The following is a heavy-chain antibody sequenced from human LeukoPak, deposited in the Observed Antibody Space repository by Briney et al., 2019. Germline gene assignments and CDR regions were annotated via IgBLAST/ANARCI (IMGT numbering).Heavy chain of an antibody. CDR1: GRSISSYY. CDR2: IYYSRST. V-gene: IGHV4-59*01. J-gene: IGHJ4*02. Sequence: SETLSLTCTVSGRSISSYYWNWIRQPPGKGLEWIGYIYYSRSTNYNPSLKSRVTISVDTPKNQFSLKLSSVTAADTAVYYCARYSCPNGVCYYFDYWGQGTLVTVSS. CDR3: ARYSCPNGVCYYFDY. D-gene: IGHD2-8*01.